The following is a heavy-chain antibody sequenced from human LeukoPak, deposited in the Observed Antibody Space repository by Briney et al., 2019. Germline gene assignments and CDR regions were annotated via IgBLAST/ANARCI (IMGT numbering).Heavy chain of an antibody. CDR1: GFTFSSYW. V-gene: IGHV3-23*01. D-gene: IGHD3-22*01. CDR3: AKRDYYGSSGYYYYFDY. J-gene: IGHJ4*02. Sequence: GGSLRLSCAASGFTFSSYWMHWVRQAPGKGLEWVSAISAGGGSTYYADSVKGRFTISRDNSKNTLYLQMNSLRAEDTAVYYCAKRDYYGSSGYYYYFDYWGQGTLVTVSS. CDR2: ISAGGGST.